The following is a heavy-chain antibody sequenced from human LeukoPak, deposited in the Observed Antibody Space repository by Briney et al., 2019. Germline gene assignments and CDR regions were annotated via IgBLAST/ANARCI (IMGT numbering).Heavy chain of an antibody. V-gene: IGHV3-30*04. CDR1: GFTFSSYA. CDR3: ARGTRGYSYGMDI. Sequence: GGSLRLSCAASGFTFSSYAIHWVRQAPGKGLDWVAVVSYDGTDKYYADSVKGRFTISRDNSKNTLYLQMNSLRAEDTAVYYCARGTRGYSYGMDIWGQGTMVTVSS. CDR2: VSYDGTDK. D-gene: IGHD5-18*01. J-gene: IGHJ3*02.